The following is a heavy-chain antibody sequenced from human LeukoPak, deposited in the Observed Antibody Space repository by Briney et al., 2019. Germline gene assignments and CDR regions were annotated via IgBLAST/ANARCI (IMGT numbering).Heavy chain of an antibody. V-gene: IGHV4-34*01. Sequence: GGSFSGYDXSWIRQPPGKGLXWVGEINHTASTNYNPSLKTRVTISVDTSKNQFSLKLSSVTAADTAVYYCARGPASGSNFAWFDPWGQGTLVTVSS. CDR3: ARGPASGSNFAWFDP. CDR2: INHTAST. CDR1: GGSFSGYD. J-gene: IGHJ5*02. D-gene: IGHD3-10*01.